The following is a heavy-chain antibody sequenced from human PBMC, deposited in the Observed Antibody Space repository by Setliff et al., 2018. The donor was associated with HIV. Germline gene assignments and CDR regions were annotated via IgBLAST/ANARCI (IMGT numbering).Heavy chain of an antibody. J-gene: IGHJ4*02. CDR2: ICAGGET. V-gene: IGHV4-4*09. CDR3: ARLSGDYYYFDY. CDR1: GASISSYC. D-gene: IGHD2-21*02. Sequence: PSETLSLTCTVSGASISSYCWNWIRQPPGKGLEWIGFICAGGETKYNPSLQSRVTIALDTSKNQFSLKLTSVTAADTAVYYCARLSGDYYYFDYWGQGTLVTVSS.